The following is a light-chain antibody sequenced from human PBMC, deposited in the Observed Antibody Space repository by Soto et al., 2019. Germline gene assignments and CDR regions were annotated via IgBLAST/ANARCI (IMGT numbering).Light chain of an antibody. CDR1: ISNIGSNV. CDR2: NNN. V-gene: IGLV1-44*01. Sequence: QSVLTQPPSASGTPGQRVTISCSGSISNIGSNVIDWYQQLPGTAPKLLIYNNNQRPSGVPDRFSGSKSGTSASLAISGLQSEDEADYYCAAWDDSLSGYVFGTATKVPVL. CDR3: AAWDDSLSGYV. J-gene: IGLJ1*01.